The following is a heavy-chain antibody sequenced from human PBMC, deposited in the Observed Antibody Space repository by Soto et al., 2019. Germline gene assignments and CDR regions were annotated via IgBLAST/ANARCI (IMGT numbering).Heavy chain of an antibody. D-gene: IGHD3-10*01. CDR3: ARSRSGAVADSFDF. Sequence: GGSPRLSCAASGFTFSRYAIHWVRQAPGKGLEWVAVISRDGTNKYYVDSVKGRFTISRDNSRNTLYLQMNSLRHEDAAVYYCARSRSGAVADSFDFWGQGTLVTVSS. CDR2: ISRDGTNK. J-gene: IGHJ4*02. CDR1: GFTFSRYA. V-gene: IGHV3-30*04.